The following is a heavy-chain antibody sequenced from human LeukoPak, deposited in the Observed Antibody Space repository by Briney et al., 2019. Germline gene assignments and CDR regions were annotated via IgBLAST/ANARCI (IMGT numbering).Heavy chain of an antibody. V-gene: IGHV4-39*01. Sequence: PSETLSLTCTVSGVSISSSNYYWVWMRQPPGKGLEWIGSVYYSGSSQYNPSLKSRVTISVDTFNNQFSLKLSSVADADTAVYFCARRTRGGGEPYYYYYMDVWGKGTTVTVSS. J-gene: IGHJ6*03. CDR3: ARRTRGGGEPYYYYYMDV. CDR2: VYYSGSS. D-gene: IGHD3-10*01. CDR1: GVSISSSNYY.